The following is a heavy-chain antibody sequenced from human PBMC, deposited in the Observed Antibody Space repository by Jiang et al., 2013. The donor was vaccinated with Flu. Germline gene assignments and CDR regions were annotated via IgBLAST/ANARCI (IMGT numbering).Heavy chain of an antibody. CDR2: IYYSGST. J-gene: IGHJ5*02. D-gene: IGHD3-22*01. CDR1: GGSISSYY. Sequence: GSGLVKPSETLSLTCTVSGGSISSYYWSWIRQPPGKGLEWIGYIYYSGSTNYNPSLKSRVTISVDTSKNQFSLKLSSVTAADTAVYYCARLVIKGGWFDPWGQGTLVTV. V-gene: IGHV4-59*08. CDR3: ARLVIKGGWFDP.